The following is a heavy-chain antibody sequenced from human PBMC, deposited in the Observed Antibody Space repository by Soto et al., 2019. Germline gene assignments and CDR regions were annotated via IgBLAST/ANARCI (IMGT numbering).Heavy chain of an antibody. D-gene: IGHD3-10*01. CDR3: ARASGGYYPDHQDYSYGMDV. V-gene: IGHV4-30-4*01. CDR2: IYYSGST. J-gene: IGHJ6*02. Sequence: SETLSLTCTVSGGSISSGDYYWGWIRQPPGKGLEWIGYIYYSGSTYYNPSLKSRVTISVDTSKNQFSLKLSSVTAADTAVYYCARASGGYYPDHQDYSYGMDVWGQGTTVTVSS. CDR1: GGSISSGDYY.